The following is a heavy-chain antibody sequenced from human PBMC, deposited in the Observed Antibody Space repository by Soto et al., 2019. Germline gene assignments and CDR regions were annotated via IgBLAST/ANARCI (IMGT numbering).Heavy chain of an antibody. CDR3: AKAFPPYYGSGSSYYFTF. CDR1: GFTFSSYA. V-gene: IGHV3-23*01. J-gene: IGHJ4*02. D-gene: IGHD3-10*01. Sequence: GGSLRLSCAASGFTFSSYAMSWVRQAPGKGLEWVSAISGSGLNTYYAESVKGRFTISRDNSKNTLYLQLNSLRAEDTAIYYCAKAFPPYYGSGSSYYFTFWGQGTLVTVSS. CDR2: ISGSGLNT.